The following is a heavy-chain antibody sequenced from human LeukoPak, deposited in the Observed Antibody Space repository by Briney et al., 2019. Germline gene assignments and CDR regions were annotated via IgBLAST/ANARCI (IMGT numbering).Heavy chain of an antibody. V-gene: IGHV3-30*02. CDR3: AEAGVDSQEYAFDI. J-gene: IGHJ3*02. CDR1: GFTFSSYG. Sequence: PGGSLRLSCAASGFTFSSYGMLWVRQAPGKGLEWVAFIRYDGSNKYYADSVKGRFTISRDNSKNTLYLQMNSLRAEDTAVYYCAEAGVDSQEYAFDIWGQGTMVTVSS. D-gene: IGHD7-27*01. CDR2: IRYDGSNK.